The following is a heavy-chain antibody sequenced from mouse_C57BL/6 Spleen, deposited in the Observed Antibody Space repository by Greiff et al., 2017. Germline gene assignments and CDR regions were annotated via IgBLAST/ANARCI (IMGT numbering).Heavy chain of an antibody. V-gene: IGHV1-39*01. CDR2: INPNYGTT. J-gene: IGHJ4*01. CDR1: GYSFTDYN. CDR3: ARKEDYDSYWAMDY. D-gene: IGHD2-4*01. Sequence: VQLQQSGPELVKPGASVKISCKASGYSFTDYNMNWVKQSNGKSLEWIGVINPNYGTTSYNQKFKGKATLTVDQSYSTAYLQLNSLTSKNSAVYYSARKEDYDSYWAMDYWGQGTSVTVSS.